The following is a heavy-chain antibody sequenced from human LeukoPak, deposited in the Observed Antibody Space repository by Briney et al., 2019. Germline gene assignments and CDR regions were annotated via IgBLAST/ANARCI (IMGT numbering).Heavy chain of an antibody. CDR2: IYYSGST. V-gene: IGHV4-59*08. CDR1: GGSISSYY. CDR3: ASSRLRFLEWLLTFDY. D-gene: IGHD3-3*01. Sequence: SETLSLTCTVSGGSISSYYWSWIRQPPGKGLEWIGYIYYSGSTNYNPSLKSRVTISVDTSKNQFSLKLSSVTAADTAVYYCASSRLRFLEWLLTFDYWGQGTLVTVSS. J-gene: IGHJ4*02.